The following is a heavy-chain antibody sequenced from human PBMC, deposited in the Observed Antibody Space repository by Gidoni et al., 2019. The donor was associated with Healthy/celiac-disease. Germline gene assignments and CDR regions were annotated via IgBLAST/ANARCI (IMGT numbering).Heavy chain of an antibody. CDR3: AKERDDYSTHQRPRRNYYYYGMDV. Sequence: QVQLVESGGGVVQPGRSLRLSCAASGFTFSSYGMHWVRQAPGKGLEWVAVISYDGSNKYYADSVKGRFTISRDNSKNTLYLQMNSLRAEDTAVYYCAKERDDYSTHQRPRRNYYYYGMDVWGQGTTVTVSS. CDR2: ISYDGSNK. V-gene: IGHV3-30*18. CDR1: GFTFSSYG. D-gene: IGHD4-4*01. J-gene: IGHJ6*02.